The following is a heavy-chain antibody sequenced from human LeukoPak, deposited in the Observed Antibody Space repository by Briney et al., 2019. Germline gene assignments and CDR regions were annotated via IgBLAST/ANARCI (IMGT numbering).Heavy chain of an antibody. D-gene: IGHD3-3*01. CDR3: ARGSHYDFWSGYSPYYYYYMDV. CDR2: IYTSGST. V-gene: IGHV4-61*02. CDR1: GGSIGSGSSY. J-gene: IGHJ6*03. Sequence: SQTLSLTCTVSGGSIGSGSSYWSWIRPPAGKGLEWIGRIYTSGSTNYNPSLKSRVTISVDTSKNQFSLKLSSVTAADTAVYYCARGSHYDFWSGYSPYYYYYMDVWGKGTTVTVSS.